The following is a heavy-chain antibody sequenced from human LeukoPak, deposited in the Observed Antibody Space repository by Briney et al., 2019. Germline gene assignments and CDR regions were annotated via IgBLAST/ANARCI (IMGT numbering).Heavy chain of an antibody. Sequence: PGGSLRLSCAASGFTFSSSGMNWVRQAPGKGLEWVSSISSTGNYIYYTESMKGRFTISRDNAKNSLFLQMNSLRAEDTAVYYCARDRGGRGLDYWGQGTLVTASS. CDR3: ARDRGGRGLDY. V-gene: IGHV3-21*06. CDR2: ISSTGNYI. CDR1: GFTFSSSG. J-gene: IGHJ4*02. D-gene: IGHD4-23*01.